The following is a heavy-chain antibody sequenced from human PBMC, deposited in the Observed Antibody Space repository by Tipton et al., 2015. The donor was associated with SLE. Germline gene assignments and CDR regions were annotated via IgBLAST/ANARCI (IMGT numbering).Heavy chain of an antibody. J-gene: IGHJ6*03. V-gene: IGHV3-30*02. D-gene: IGHD5-12*01. CDR1: GFTFSSYG. CDR2: IRYDGSNK. CDR3: AKGGVDIVATIGYYYYYMDV. Sequence: SLRLSCAASGFTFSSYGMHWVRQAPGKGLEWVAFIRYDGSNKYYADSVKGRFTISRDNSKNTLYLQMNSLRAEDTAVYYCAKGGVDIVATIGYYYYYMDVWGKGTTVTVSS.